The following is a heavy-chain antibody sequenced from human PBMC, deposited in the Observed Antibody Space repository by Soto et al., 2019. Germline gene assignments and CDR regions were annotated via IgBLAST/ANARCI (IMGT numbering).Heavy chain of an antibody. Sequence: QITLKESGPTLVKPTQTLTLTCTFSGLSLSTSGVGVGWIRQPPGKALEWLALIYWDDDKGYSPSLKSRLTITKDTSKIQVVLTMTNMDPVDTATYYCGHMDTTVTRRWGQGILVTVSP. CDR1: GLSLSTSGVG. CDR3: GHMDTTVTRR. J-gene: IGHJ4*02. CDR2: IYWDDDK. D-gene: IGHD4-17*01. V-gene: IGHV2-5*02.